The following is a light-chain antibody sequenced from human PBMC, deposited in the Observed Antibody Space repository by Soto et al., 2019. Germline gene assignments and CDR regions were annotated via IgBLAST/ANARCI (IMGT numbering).Light chain of an antibody. V-gene: IGLV2-14*01. J-gene: IGLJ2*01. CDR2: NVS. CDR3: SSFTSTNTVL. Sequence: QSALTQPASVSGSPGQSITISCTGTSSDVGGYNYVSWYQQHPGKAPKLMIYNVSKRPSGVSNRFSGSKSGNTASLTISGLQSEDEGHYYCSSFTSTNTVLFGGGTKLTVL. CDR1: SSDVGGYNY.